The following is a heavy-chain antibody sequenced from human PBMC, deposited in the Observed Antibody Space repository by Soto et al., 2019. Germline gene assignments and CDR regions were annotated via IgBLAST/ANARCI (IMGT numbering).Heavy chain of an antibody. V-gene: IGHV3-9*01. CDR2: ISWNSGSI. CDR3: AKDTGSTTYYFDY. D-gene: IGHD1-1*01. Sequence: SLRLSCAASGFTFDDYAMHWVRQAPGKGLEWVSGISWNSGSIGYADSVKGRFTISRDNAKNSLYLQMNSLRAEDTALYYCAKDTGSTTYYFDYWGQGTLVTVSS. J-gene: IGHJ4*02. CDR1: GFTFDDYA.